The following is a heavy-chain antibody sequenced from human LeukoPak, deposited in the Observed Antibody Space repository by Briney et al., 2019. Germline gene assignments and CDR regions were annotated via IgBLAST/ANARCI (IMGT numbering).Heavy chain of an antibody. D-gene: IGHD3-16*02. V-gene: IGHV3-11*04. CDR3: ARVPADMITFGGVIVDSDY. CDR2: ISSSGSTI. J-gene: IGHJ4*02. CDR1: GFTFSDYY. Sequence: GGSLRLSCAASGFTFSDYYMSWIRQAPGKGLEWVSYISSSGSTIYYADSVKGRFTISRDNAKNSLYLQMNSLRAEDTAVYYCARVPADMITFGGVIVDSDYWGQGTLVTVSS.